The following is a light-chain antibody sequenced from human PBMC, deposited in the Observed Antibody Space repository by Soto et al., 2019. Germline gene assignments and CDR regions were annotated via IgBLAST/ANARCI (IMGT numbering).Light chain of an antibody. CDR1: QSNSSW. CDR3: QQYNSYPWT. J-gene: IGKJ1*01. V-gene: IGKV1-5*01. Sequence: SASVGDRVTITCRASQSNSSWLAWYQQKPGKAPKLLIYDASSLESGVPSRFSGSGSGTEFTLTISSLQPDDFATYYCQQYNSYPWTFGQGTKVDIK. CDR2: DAS.